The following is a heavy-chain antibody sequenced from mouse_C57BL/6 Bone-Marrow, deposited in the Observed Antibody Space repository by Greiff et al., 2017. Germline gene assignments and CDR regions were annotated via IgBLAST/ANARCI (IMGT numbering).Heavy chain of an antibody. Sequence: VQLKQSGGELVKPGGSLKLSCAASGFTFSSYGMSWVRQTPDKRLEWVATISSGGSYTYYPDSVKGRFTISRDNAKNTLYLQMSSLKSEYTAMYYCARRGYYGSIFYWYFDVWGTGTTVTVSS. CDR3: ARRGYYGSIFYWYFDV. CDR1: GFTFSSYG. J-gene: IGHJ1*03. V-gene: IGHV5-6*01. D-gene: IGHD1-1*01. CDR2: ISSGGSYT.